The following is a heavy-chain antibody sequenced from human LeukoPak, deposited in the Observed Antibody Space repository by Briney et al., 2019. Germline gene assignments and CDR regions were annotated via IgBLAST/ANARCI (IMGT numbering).Heavy chain of an antibody. V-gene: IGHV1-46*01. D-gene: IGHD3-10*01. CDR2: IKPSGGRT. J-gene: IGHJ4*02. CDR1: GYTFTNYY. Sequence: ASVKVSCKPSGYTFTNYYIYWVRPAPGQGLEWMGIIKPSGGRTTYAQKFQGRVTLTRDTSTSTIYMELSSLRSDDTAVYYCARGKGIYTSFPDDDYWGLGTLVTVSS. CDR3: ARGKGIYTSFPDDDY.